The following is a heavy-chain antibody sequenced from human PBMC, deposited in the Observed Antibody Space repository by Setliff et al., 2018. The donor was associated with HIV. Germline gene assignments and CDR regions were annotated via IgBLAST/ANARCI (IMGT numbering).Heavy chain of an antibody. CDR3: ARDKRYRFPFDS. D-gene: IGHD2-2*02. V-gene: IGHV4-34*01. J-gene: IGHJ4*02. CDR2: ISHTGST. CDR1: GGSSSAYY. Sequence: SETLSLTCAVYGGSSSAYYWSWIRQSPEMGLEWIAEISHTGSTKYNPSLGSRVTISLATSKNQFSLSLRSLSAADTAVYYCARDKRYRFPFDSWGQGTLVTVSS.